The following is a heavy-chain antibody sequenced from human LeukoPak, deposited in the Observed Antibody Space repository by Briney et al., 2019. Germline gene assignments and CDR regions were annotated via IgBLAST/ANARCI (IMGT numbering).Heavy chain of an antibody. D-gene: IGHD1-26*01. CDR1: GGTFSSYA. V-gene: IGHV1-69*13. J-gene: IGHJ5*02. CDR2: IIPIFGTA. Sequence: ASVKVSCKDSGGTFSSYAISWVRQAPGQGLEWMGGIIPIFGTANYAQKFQGRVTITADESTSTAYMELSSLRSEDTAVYYCARESEELVGANWFDPWGQGTLVTVSS. CDR3: ARESEELVGANWFDP.